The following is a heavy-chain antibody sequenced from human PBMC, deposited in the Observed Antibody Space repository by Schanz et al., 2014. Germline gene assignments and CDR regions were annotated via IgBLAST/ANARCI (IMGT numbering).Heavy chain of an antibody. CDR2: ISASGGDT. Sequence: EVQLLESGGGLVQPGGSLRLSCLASEFTFSTDAMSWVRQAPGKGLEWLSVISASGGDTYYADSVKGRFTISRDNSKNTLYLQMNSLRPEDTAVYYCAKYRGYYRVSGSYRELEYWGQGTLVTVSS. V-gene: IGHV3-23*01. D-gene: IGHD3-10*01. CDR3: AKYRGYYRVSGSYRELEY. J-gene: IGHJ4*02. CDR1: EFTFSTDA.